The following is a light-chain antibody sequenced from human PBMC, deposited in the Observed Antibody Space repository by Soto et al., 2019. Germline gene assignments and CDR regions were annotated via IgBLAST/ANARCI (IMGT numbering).Light chain of an antibody. CDR2: GAS. CDR1: QSVSSSY. J-gene: IGKJ5*01. V-gene: IGKV3-20*01. CDR3: QQYGSSP. Sequence: EIVLTQSPGTLSLSPGERPTLSFRASQSVSSSYLAWYQQKPGQAPRLLIYGASSRATGIPDRFSGSGSGTDFTLTISRLEPEDFAVYYCQQYGSSPFGQGTRLENK.